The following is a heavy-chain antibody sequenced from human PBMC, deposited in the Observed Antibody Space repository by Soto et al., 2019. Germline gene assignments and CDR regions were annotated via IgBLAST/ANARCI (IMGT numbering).Heavy chain of an antibody. J-gene: IGHJ6*02. CDR1: GASITSEQS. CDR2: IHHSGST. D-gene: IGHD3-22*01. CDR3: ARSPDSSGYYPRWYYYGMDV. Sequence: SETLSLSCPVSGASITSEQSWSWVRQPPGKGLEGIGEIHHSGSTNNNPSLKSRVTMSVDKSKNQFSLKLSSVTAAGTAVYYCARSPDSSGYYPRWYYYGMDVWGQGTTVTVSS. V-gene: IGHV4-4*02.